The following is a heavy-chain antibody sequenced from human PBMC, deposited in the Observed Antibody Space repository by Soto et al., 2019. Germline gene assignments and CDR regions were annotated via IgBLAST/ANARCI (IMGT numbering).Heavy chain of an antibody. CDR3: ARGITMVRGVQYYYSGMDV. D-gene: IGHD3-10*01. V-gene: IGHV1-18*01. CDR1: GYTFTSYG. Sequence: QVQLVQSGAEVKKPGASVKVSCKASGYTFTSYGINWVRQAPGQGLEWMGWISTYIGNTNFAQNLQGRVSLTTETSTSTAYMELRSLRFDATAIYYCARGITMVRGVQYYYSGMDVWGQGTTVTVSS. J-gene: IGHJ6*02. CDR2: ISTYIGNT.